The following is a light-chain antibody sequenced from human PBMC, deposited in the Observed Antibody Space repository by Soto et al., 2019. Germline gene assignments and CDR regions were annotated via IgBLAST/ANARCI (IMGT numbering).Light chain of an antibody. CDR3: QQYNNWPAIT. J-gene: IGKJ5*01. CDR1: QSVGST. Sequence: EIVMMQSPATLSVSPGERATLSCRASQSVGSTLAWYQQKPGQAPRLLIFGASTRVTGIPPRFSGSGSGTEFTLTISSLQSEDFAVYYCQQYNNWPAITFGQGTRLEIK. V-gene: IGKV3D-15*01. CDR2: GAS.